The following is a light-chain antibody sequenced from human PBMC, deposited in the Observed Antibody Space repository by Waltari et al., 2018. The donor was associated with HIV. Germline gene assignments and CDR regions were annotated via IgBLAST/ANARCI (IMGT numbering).Light chain of an antibody. Sequence: QPLLTQSPSASGTPGQRVNISCFGTSSNIGSRSVNWYQHFPGTPPKLLIFSNTARPSGVPDRFSGSKSGTSASLAITGLHSQDEADYYCSVWDVTLNGLVFGGGTRLSVL. J-gene: IGLJ2*01. CDR2: SNT. V-gene: IGLV1-44*01. CDR3: SVWDVTLNGLV. CDR1: SSNIGSRS.